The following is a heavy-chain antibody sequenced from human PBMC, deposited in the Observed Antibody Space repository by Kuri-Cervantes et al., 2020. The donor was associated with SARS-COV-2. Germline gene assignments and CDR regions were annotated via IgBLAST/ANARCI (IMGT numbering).Heavy chain of an antibody. CDR1: GGSFSGYY. CDR3: ARYGVYYYYYYMDV. J-gene: IGHJ6*03. V-gene: IGHV4-34*01. D-gene: IGHD3-3*01. Sequence: SETLSLTCAVYGGSFSGYYWSWIRQPPGKGLEWIGEINHSGSTNYNPSLKSRVTISVDTSKNQFSLKLSSVTAVDTAVYYCARYGVYYYYYYMDVWGKGTTVTVSS. CDR2: INHSGST.